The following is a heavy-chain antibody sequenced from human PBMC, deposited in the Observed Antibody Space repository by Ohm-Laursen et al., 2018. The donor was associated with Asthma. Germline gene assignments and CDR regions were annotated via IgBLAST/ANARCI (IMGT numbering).Heavy chain of an antibody. D-gene: IGHD1-26*01. V-gene: IGHV3-21*01. Sequence: SLRLSCAASGYTFSRYSIHWVRQFPGKGLEGVASISTASTFIYYADSVRGRFTTSRDTAKNSVYLQMNSLRAEDTALYYCARIGPEWELPGREYSLHHWGQGTQVTVSS. CDR2: ISTASTFI. CDR3: ARIGPEWELPGREYSLHH. J-gene: IGHJ1*01. CDR1: GYTFSRYS.